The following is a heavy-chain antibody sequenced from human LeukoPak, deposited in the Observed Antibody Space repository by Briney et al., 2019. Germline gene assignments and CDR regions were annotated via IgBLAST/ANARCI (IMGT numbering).Heavy chain of an antibody. V-gene: IGHV4-61*02. Sequence: PSETLSLTCTVSGGSISSGSYYWSWIRQPAGKGLEWIGRIYSSGSTNYNPSLKSRVTMSVDTSKNQFSLKLSSVTAADTAVYYCARAKYYYDSSGGDYFDYWGQGTLVTVSS. CDR3: ARAKYYYDSSGGDYFDY. CDR2: IYSSGST. CDR1: GGSISSGSYY. D-gene: IGHD3-22*01. J-gene: IGHJ4*02.